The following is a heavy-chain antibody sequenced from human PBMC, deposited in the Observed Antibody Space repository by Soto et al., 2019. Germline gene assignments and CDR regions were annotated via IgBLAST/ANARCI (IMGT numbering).Heavy chain of an antibody. D-gene: IGHD6-13*01. CDR3: ATPGYSSSWYPTDYYFDY. CDR1: GGSISSSSYY. CDR2: IYYSGST. Sequence: SETLSLTCTVSGGSISSSSYYWGWIRQPPGKGLEWIGSIYYSGSTYYNPSLKSRVTISVDTSRNQFSLKLSSVTAADTAVYYCATPGYSSSWYPTDYYFDYWGQGTLVTVSS. J-gene: IGHJ4*02. V-gene: IGHV4-39*01.